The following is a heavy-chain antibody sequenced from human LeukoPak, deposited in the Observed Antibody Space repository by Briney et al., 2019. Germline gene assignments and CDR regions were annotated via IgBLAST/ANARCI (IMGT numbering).Heavy chain of an antibody. CDR1: GFTFSNYG. V-gene: IGHV3-30*02. CDR2: LQNDGSDI. CDR3: VNRRGTQVLGNNIDI. J-gene: IGHJ3*02. D-gene: IGHD1-1*01. Sequence: PTGGSLRLSCAASGFTFSNYGMHWVRQAPDKGLEWVAFLQNDGSDIHYADSVEGRFTISRDNSKNTLYLQMNSLRAEDTAVYYCVNRRGTQVLGNNIDIWGQGTLVTVSS.